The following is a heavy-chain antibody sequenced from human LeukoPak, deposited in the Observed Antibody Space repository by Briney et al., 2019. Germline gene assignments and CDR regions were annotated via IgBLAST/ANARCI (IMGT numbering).Heavy chain of an antibody. CDR3: AKEGRTKQP. J-gene: IGHJ5*02. CDR1: GFTFSSYW. D-gene: IGHD2-8*01. CDR2: INSVGSGT. V-gene: IGHV3-74*01. Sequence: GGSLRLSCAASGFTFSSYWMHWVRQAPGKGLVWVSRINSVGSGTIYADSVRGRFTISRDNSKNTLYLQMNSLRAEDTAVYYCAKEGRTKQPWGQGTLVTVSS.